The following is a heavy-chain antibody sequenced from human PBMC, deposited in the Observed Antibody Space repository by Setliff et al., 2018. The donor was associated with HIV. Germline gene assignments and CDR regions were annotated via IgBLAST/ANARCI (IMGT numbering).Heavy chain of an antibody. CDR3: ARDGGSYYYYYYYMDV. Sequence: GGSLRLSCAASGFPFSTYSMNWVRQAPGKGLDWVSFISGNSVAVTYADSVKGRFTISRNNARNSLYLQLNSVRAEDTAVYYCARDGGSYYYYYYYMDVWGKGTTVTVSS. CDR1: GFPFSTYS. V-gene: IGHV3-48*01. D-gene: IGHD1-26*01. J-gene: IGHJ6*03. CDR2: ISGNSVAV.